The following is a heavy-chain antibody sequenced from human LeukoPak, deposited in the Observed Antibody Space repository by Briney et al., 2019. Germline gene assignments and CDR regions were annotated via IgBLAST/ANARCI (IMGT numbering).Heavy chain of an antibody. CDR2: IYYSGST. CDR3: AREGKLDGAFDL. J-gene: IGHJ3*01. CDR1: GGSVNSDSDY. Sequence: SETLSLTCTVSGGSVNSDSDYWTWIRQPPGKGLEWIAYIYYSGSTDYNPALRSRVAMSVDTSKNQFSLRLSSLTAADTAVYYCAREGKLDGAFDLWGHGTLVTVSS. D-gene: IGHD3/OR15-3a*01. V-gene: IGHV4-61*01.